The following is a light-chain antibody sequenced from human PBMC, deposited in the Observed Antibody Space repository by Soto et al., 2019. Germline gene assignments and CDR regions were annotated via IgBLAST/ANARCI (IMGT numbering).Light chain of an antibody. V-gene: IGLV3-9*01. CDR1: NIGSKD. CDR2: RNN. CDR3: QVWDSNTVV. J-gene: IGLJ2*01. Sequence: SYELTQPLSVSVALGQTARITCVGNNIGSKDVQWYQQKPGQAPVLVISRNNNRPSGIPEPFSGSNSGNTATLTISGAQAGNEADYYCQVWDSNTVVFGGGTKLTVL.